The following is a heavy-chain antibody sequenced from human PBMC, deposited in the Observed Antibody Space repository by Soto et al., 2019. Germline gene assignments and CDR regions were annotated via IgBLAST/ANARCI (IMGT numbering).Heavy chain of an antibody. Sequence: SETLSLTCTVSGGSISSGGYYWSWIRQHPGKGLEWIGYIYYSGSTYYNPSLKSRVTISVDTSKNQFSLKLSSVTAADTAVYHCARLRPYYYYYMDVWGKGTTVTVSS. CDR3: ARLRPYYYYYMDV. J-gene: IGHJ6*03. CDR1: GGSISSGGYY. V-gene: IGHV4-31*03. CDR2: IYYSGST.